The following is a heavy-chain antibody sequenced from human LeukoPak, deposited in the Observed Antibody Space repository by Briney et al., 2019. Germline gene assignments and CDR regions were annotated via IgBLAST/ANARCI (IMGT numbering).Heavy chain of an antibody. J-gene: IGHJ2*01. CDR2: IYYSGST. CDR1: GGSISSGDYY. D-gene: IGHD3-10*01. Sequence: SQTLSLTCTVSGGSISSGDYYWSWIRQPPGKGLEWIGYIYYSGSTYYNPSLKSRVTISVDTSKNQFSLKLSSVAAADTAVYYCARDLPVYYGSGSSDPRGWYFDLWGRGTLVTVSS. V-gene: IGHV4-30-4*01. CDR3: ARDLPVYYGSGSSDPRGWYFDL.